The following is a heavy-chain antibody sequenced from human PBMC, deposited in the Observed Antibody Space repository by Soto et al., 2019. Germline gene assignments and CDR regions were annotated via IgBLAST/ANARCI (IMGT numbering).Heavy chain of an antibody. D-gene: IGHD3-22*01. CDR3: AKGESSVSARDFDP. V-gene: IGHV3-23*01. J-gene: IGHJ5*02. CDR1: GFTFNNYA. Sequence: DVQLLESGGDLAQPGGSLRLSCEASGFTFNNYAIAWVRQAPGKGLEWVSGITSSGAAYYADSVKGRFTISRDNSKNTLYLQMSSLRAEDTAVYYCAKGESSVSARDFDPWGQGTLVTVSS. CDR2: ITSSGAA.